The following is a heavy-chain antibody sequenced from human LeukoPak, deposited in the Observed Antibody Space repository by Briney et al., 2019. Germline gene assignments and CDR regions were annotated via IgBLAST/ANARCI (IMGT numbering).Heavy chain of an antibody. V-gene: IGHV4-30-4*01. D-gene: IGHD3-22*01. CDR1: GGSFSSSDYY. Sequence: PSETLSLTCTVSGGSFSSSDYYWSWIRQPPGKGLEWIGYIFYSGSTYYNTSLKSRVSISFDTSKNQFSLRLSSVTAADPAVYYCARDVDYYDSTGHPIGYMDVWGKGTTVTVXS. J-gene: IGHJ6*03. CDR3: ARDVDYYDSTGHPIGYMDV. CDR2: IFYSGST.